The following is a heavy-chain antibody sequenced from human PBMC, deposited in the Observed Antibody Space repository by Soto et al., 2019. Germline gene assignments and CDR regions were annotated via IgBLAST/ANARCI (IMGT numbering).Heavy chain of an antibody. V-gene: IGHV1-2*02. D-gene: IGHD4-17*01. CDR1: GYTFAAYY. CDR2: LNPTSGGT. J-gene: IGHJ4*02. CDR3: ARDPDYGDYWGYFCDS. Sequence: QVQLVQSGAEVKKPGASVKVSCKTSGYTFAAYYIHWIRQAPGQGLEWMGWLNPTSGGTVCAQNCLDRVTMNRDTSISTAYMELRRLNSDDTAVYYCARDPDYGDYWGYFCDSWGQGTPVTVSS.